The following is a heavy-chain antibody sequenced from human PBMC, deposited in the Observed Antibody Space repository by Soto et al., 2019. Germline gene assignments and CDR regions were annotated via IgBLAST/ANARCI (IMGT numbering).Heavy chain of an antibody. CDR2: IDPSDSYT. V-gene: IGHV5-10-1*01. CDR1: GYSFTSYW. Sequence: LGESLKISCKGSGYSFTSYWISWVRQMPGKGLEWMGRIDPSDSYTNYSPSFQGRVTISADKSISTAYLQWSSLKASDTAMYYCAIPYYGMDVWGQGTTVTVSS. CDR3: AIPYYGMDV. J-gene: IGHJ6*02.